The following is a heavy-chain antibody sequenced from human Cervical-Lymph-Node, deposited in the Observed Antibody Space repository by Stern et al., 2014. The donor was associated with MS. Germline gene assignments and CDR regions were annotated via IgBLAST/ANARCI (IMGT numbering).Heavy chain of an antibody. V-gene: IGHV3-23*04. CDR1: GFTFSSYA. D-gene: IGHD3-22*01. CDR3: AKWGAYYYNISGFDAFDI. Sequence: VQLVESGGGLVQPGGSLRLSCAASGFTFSSYAMSWVRQAPGKGLEWVSAISGSGGSTNYADSVKGRFTISRDNSKKTLYLQMNSLRAEDTTVYYCAKWGAYYYNISGFDAFDIWGQGTMVTVSS. CDR2: ISGSGGST. J-gene: IGHJ3*02.